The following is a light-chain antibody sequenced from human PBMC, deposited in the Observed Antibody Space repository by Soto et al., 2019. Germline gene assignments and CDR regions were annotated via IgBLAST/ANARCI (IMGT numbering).Light chain of an antibody. J-gene: IGKJ2*01. V-gene: IGKV1-39*01. Sequence: DIQMTQSPSSLSASVGDRVTITCRASQSISGYLNWYQQKPGKAPKLLMYAASSLQSGVPSRFSGSGSGTDFTLTISSRQPEDFATYYCQQSYSTPRTFGQGTKLEIK. CDR2: AAS. CDR1: QSISGY. CDR3: QQSYSTPRT.